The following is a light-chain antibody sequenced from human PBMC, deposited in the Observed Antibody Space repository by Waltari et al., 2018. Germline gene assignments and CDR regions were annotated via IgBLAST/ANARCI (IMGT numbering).Light chain of an antibody. Sequence: QSALAQPASVSGSPGQSITISCSGTNSDVGDYNSVSWYQQFPGKAPQLLIDDVSRRPSGISNRFSGSKSGNTASLTISGLQAEDEADYYCSSYSTSTALDVFGTGTKVTVL. CDR2: DVS. CDR3: SSYSTSTALDV. CDR1: NSDVGDYNS. J-gene: IGLJ1*01. V-gene: IGLV2-14*03.